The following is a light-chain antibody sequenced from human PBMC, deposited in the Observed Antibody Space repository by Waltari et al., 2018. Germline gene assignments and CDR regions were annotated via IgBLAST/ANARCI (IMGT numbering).Light chain of an antibody. J-gene: IGKJ3*01. Sequence: EIVLTQSPGTLSLSPGERVTLSCRASQFVANNFLAWFQHRRGQAPRLLIYGAFTRATGIPDRFSGSGSGAVLALTITRLEPEDFAVYYCLQYGSLPSTFGPGTTVDVK. CDR2: GAF. V-gene: IGKV3-20*01. CDR1: QFVANNF. CDR3: LQYGSLPST.